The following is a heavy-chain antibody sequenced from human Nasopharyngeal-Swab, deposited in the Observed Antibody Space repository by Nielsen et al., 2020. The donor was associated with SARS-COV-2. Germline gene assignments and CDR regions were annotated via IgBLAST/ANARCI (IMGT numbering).Heavy chain of an antibody. CDR3: ARDVAIVGATLEK. V-gene: IGHV3-48*02. D-gene: IGHD1-26*01. Sequence: GGSLRLSCAASEFTMSRNGMHWVRQAPGKGLEWVAYISSSSSTSYYADSVKGRLTISRDNPKNSLYLQMNSLRDEDTALYYCARDVAIVGATLEKWGQGTLVTVSS. J-gene: IGHJ4*02. CDR2: ISSSSSTS. CDR1: EFTMSRNG.